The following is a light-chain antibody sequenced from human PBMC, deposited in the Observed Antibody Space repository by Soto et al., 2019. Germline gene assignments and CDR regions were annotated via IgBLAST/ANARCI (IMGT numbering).Light chain of an antibody. CDR1: QSVSSN. V-gene: IGKV3-15*01. CDR3: QQYNNWPLT. J-gene: IGKJ1*01. Sequence: EIVMTQSPATLSVSPGDRATLSCRASQSVSSNLAWYQQKPGQAPRLLIYGTSTRATGIPARFSGSGSGAELTLAISSLQSEDFAVYYCQQYNNWPLTFGQGTKVEIK. CDR2: GTS.